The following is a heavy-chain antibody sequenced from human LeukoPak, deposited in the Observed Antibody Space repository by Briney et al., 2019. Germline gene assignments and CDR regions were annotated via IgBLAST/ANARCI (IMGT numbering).Heavy chain of an antibody. CDR1: GYTFTDFG. J-gene: IGHJ4*02. V-gene: IGHV1-18*01. CDR2: TNTKTGQI. D-gene: IGHD3-16*01. CDR3: ARDIAYDVDY. Sequence: ASVKVSCKTSGYTFTDFGITWVRQAPGQGLEWVGWTNTKTGQINLARKLQGRVTMTTDTSTRTAYMELRSLRSDDTAVYFCARDIAYDVDYWGPGTLVTVSS.